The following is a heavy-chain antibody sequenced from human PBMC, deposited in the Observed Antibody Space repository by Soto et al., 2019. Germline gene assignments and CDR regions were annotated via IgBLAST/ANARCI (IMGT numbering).Heavy chain of an antibody. CDR3: ARLVTPVVIIEY. Sequence: HGESLKISCKASGYRFTSYWIAWVRQMPGKGLEWMGIIYPGDSDTRYSPSFQGQVTISADKSLNTAYLQWGSLKASDTAIYYCARLVTPVVIIEYWGQGALVTVSS. CDR1: GYRFTSYW. V-gene: IGHV5-51*01. J-gene: IGHJ4*02. CDR2: IYPGDSDT. D-gene: IGHD2-21*01.